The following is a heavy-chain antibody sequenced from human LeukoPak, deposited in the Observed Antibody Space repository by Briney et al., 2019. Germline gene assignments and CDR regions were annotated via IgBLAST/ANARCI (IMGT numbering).Heavy chain of an antibody. CDR1: GGSISSYY. Sequence: SETLSLTCTVSGGSISSYYWSWIRQPPGKGLEWIGYIYYSGTTNYNPSLRSRVTISIDTSKNQFSLKLSSVTAADTAVYYCARPILTGSYDAFDIWGQGTMVAVSS. J-gene: IGHJ3*02. CDR2: IYYSGTT. V-gene: IGHV4-59*01. D-gene: IGHD3-9*01. CDR3: ARPILTGSYDAFDI.